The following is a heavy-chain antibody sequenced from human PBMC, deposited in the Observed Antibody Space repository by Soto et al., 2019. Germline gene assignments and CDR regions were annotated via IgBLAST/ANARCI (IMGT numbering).Heavy chain of an antibody. CDR3: TKSDGCGGGACYTGTYYYFDV. CDR2: ISESGHHT. V-gene: IGHV3-23*01. Sequence: GGSLRLSCAASGFTFSSYAMSWVRQAPGKGLEWVSAISESGHHTHYADSVKGRFTISRDKSKNTLSLQMNSLRVDDTAIYYCTKSDGCGGGACYTGTYYYFDVWGRGTLVTVSS. J-gene: IGHJ2*01. D-gene: IGHD3-16*02. CDR1: GFTFSSYA.